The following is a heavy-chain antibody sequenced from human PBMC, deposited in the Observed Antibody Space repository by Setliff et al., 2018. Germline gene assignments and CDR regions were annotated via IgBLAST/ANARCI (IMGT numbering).Heavy chain of an antibody. CDR1: GGSVNSRY. D-gene: IGHD6-19*01. CDR2: IYTSWST. CDR3: ARGRAGHSGH. J-gene: IGHJ4*02. Sequence: SETLSLTCTVSGGSVNSRYWSWIRQPAGKGLEWIGHIYTSWSTIYNPSLKSRLTISLDTSKNQFSLTLSSVTAADTAVYYCARGRAGHSGHWGQGTLVTVSS. V-gene: IGHV4-4*07.